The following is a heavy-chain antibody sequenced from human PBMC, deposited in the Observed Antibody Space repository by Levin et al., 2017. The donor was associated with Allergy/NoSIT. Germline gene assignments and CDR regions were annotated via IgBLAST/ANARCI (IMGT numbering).Heavy chain of an antibody. CDR1: GYTFTSYD. CDR2: MNPNSGNT. V-gene: IGHV1-8*01. J-gene: IGHJ4*02. CDR3: ARGHWNYAWAY. Sequence: ASVKVSCKTSGYTFTSYDINWVRQAPGQGLEWMGWMNPNSGNTDYAQKFQGRVTMTRDTSIRTAYMELSRLRSEDTAVYYCARGHWNYAWAYWGQGTLVTVSS. D-gene: IGHD1-7*01.